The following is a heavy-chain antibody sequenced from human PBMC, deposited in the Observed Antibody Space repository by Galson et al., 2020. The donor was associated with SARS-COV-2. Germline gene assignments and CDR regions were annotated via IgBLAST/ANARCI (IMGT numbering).Heavy chain of an antibody. CDR1: GFTFSTYA. Sequence: GGSLRLSCAASGFTFSTYAMNWVRQAPGLGLEWVSAIRSTAGDTYYADSVKGRFTISRDDSKNTLYLQMNSLRAEDTAVYYCAKDRCSRFSGSTPVYYGMDVWCQGTTVTGSS. CDR3: AKDRCSRFSGSTPVYYGMDV. V-gene: IGHV3-23*01. J-gene: IGHJ6*02. CDR2: IRSTAGDT. D-gene: IGHD2-2*01.